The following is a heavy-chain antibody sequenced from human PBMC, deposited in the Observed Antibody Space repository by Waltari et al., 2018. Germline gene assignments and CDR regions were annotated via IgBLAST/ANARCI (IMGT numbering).Heavy chain of an antibody. Sequence: EVQFVQSGAELKKPGASLKISCRASGYKFTNYLICWRRQMPGKGLEWLGTVQPGDSDVRYSPSFQGHITISADKSVSTAYLQWKNLRASDSAIYYGAMPDYWGQGTLVTV. CDR3: AMPDY. J-gene: IGHJ4*02. CDR2: VQPGDSDV. CDR1: GYKFTNYL. V-gene: IGHV5-51*01.